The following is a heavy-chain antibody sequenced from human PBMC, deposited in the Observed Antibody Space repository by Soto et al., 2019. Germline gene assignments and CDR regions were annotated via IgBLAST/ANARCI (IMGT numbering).Heavy chain of an antibody. CDR1: GGTFSSYA. J-gene: IGHJ4*02. D-gene: IGHD3-10*01. CDR3: ARDLDGSGNYYTDY. V-gene: IGHV1-69*13. Sequence: GASVKVSCKASGGTFSSYAISWVRQAPGQGLEWMGGIIPIFGTANYAQKFQGRVTITADESTSTAYMELRSLTSDDTAVYYCARDLDGSGNYYTDYWGQGTLVTVSS. CDR2: IIPIFGTA.